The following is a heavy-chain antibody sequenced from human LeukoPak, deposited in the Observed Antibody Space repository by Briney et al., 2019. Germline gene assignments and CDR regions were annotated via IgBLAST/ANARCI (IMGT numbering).Heavy chain of an antibody. J-gene: IGHJ4*02. D-gene: IGHD3-10*01. CDR1: GLTLSNYG. CDR3: AKRGVVIRVVLVGFHKEAYYFDS. Sequence: GGSLRLSCAVSGLTLSNYGMSWVRQAPGKGLEWVAGISDSGGRTNYADSVKGRFTISRDNPKNTLYLQMNSLRAEDTAVYFCAKRGVVIRVVLVGFHKEAYYFDSWGQGALVTVSS. V-gene: IGHV3-23*01. CDR2: ISDSGGRT.